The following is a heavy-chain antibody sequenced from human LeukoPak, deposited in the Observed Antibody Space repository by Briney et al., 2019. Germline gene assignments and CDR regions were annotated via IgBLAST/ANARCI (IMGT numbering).Heavy chain of an antibody. CDR3: ARDSTATGYFDS. CDR1: GFIVSSNY. J-gene: IGHJ4*02. V-gene: IGHV3-53*01. CDR2: IYSGAGGGGT. Sequence: GGSLRLSCAASGFIVSSNYMSWVCQAPGKGLEWVSVIYSGAGGGGTYHADSVKGRFTISRDNSKNTLYLQMSSLRAEDTAVYYCARDSTATGYFDSWGQGTLVTVSS. D-gene: IGHD1-1*01.